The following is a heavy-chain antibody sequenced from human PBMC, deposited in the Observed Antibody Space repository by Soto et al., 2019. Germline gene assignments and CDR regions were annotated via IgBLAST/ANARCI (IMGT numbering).Heavy chain of an antibody. CDR1: GESFSGHF. J-gene: IGHJ5*02. D-gene: IGHD3-10*01. CDR3: ARGRSYYGSGTYAPNSHWFDA. V-gene: IGHV4-34*01. CDR2: INDSGRT. Sequence: KTSETLSLTCSVYGESFSGHFWSWIRQSPGKGLEWIGEINDSGRTNDNPSLKSRVSISVDTSKNHFSLNLRSLTAADTAVYYCARGRSYYGSGTYAPNSHWFDAWGQGTLVTVSS.